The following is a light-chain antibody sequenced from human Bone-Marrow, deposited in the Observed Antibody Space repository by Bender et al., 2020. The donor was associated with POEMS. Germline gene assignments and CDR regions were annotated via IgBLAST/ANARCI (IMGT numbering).Light chain of an antibody. CDR2: QDK. J-gene: IGLJ2*01. CDR1: KLDNRY. CDR3: QAWDSSHVV. Sequence: SYELTQSPSLTVSPGQTANIACSGDKLDNRYTSWYQQKPGLSPVLVIYQDKKRPSGVPERFSGSNYGNTATLTISGTQSMDEADYYCQAWDSSHVVFGGGTRLTVL. V-gene: IGLV3-1*01.